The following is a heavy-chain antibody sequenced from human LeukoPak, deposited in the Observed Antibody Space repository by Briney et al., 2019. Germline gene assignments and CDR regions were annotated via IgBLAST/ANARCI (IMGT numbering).Heavy chain of an antibody. Sequence: GGSLRLSCAASGFTFDDYAMHWVRQAPGKGLEWVSGISWNSGSIGYADSVKGRFTISRDNAKNSLYLQMNSLRAEDTALYYCAKDAFDYGSGSLYYWGQGTLVTVSS. CDR1: GFTFDDYA. D-gene: IGHD3-10*01. CDR2: ISWNSGSI. J-gene: IGHJ4*02. V-gene: IGHV3-9*01. CDR3: AKDAFDYGSGSLYY.